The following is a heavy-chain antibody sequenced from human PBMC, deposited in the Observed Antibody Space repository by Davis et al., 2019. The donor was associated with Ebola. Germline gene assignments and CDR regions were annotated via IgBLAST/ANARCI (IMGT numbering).Heavy chain of an antibody. CDR2: LSGSSGST. J-gene: IGHJ6*04. V-gene: IGHV3-23*01. Sequence: GGSLRLSCAASGFTLTTYTMSWVRQAPGKGLEWVSSLSGSSGSTFYADSVKGRFTISRDNSKTTLYLQMSSLETEDTGVYYCTTVLGDSRRSYRNYYYYGMDVWGKGATVTVSS. CDR1: GFTLTTYT. D-gene: IGHD3-22*01. CDR3: TTVLGDSRRSYRNYYYYGMDV.